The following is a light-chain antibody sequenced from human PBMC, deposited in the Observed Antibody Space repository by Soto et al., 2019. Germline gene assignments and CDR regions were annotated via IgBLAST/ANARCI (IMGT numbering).Light chain of an antibody. CDR3: QQYYRYPLT. V-gene: IGKV1D-16*01. CDR2: AAS. CDR1: QGISTW. J-gene: IGKJ5*01. Sequence: DIESPQGPPSLSASVGERVTITCLASQGISTWLAWYQQKPEKAPKSLIDAASSLQSGVPSRFSGSGSGTDFTLTSSSLQPEDFATYYCQQYYRYPLTFGQGTRLEIK.